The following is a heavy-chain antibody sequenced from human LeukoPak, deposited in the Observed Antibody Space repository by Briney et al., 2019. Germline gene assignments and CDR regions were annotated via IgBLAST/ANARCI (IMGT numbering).Heavy chain of an antibody. CDR1: GFTFGDYY. J-gene: IGHJ4*02. V-gene: IGHV3-49*04. CDR2: IRSKAYGGTK. CDR3: TVTYYDILTGSTKFDY. Sequence: GGSLRLSCTASGFTFGDYYMSWVRQAPGKGLVWVGFIRSKAYGGTKEYAACVKGRFTISRDDSKSIAYLQMNSLKTEDTAVYYCTVTYYDILTGSTKFDYWGQGTLVTVSS. D-gene: IGHD3-9*01.